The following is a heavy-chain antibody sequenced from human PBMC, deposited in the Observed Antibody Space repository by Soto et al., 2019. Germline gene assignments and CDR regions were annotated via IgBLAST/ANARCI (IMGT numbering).Heavy chain of an antibody. CDR2: IYYSGST. V-gene: IGHV4-59*01. CDR1: GGSISSYY. J-gene: IGHJ4*02. Sequence: QVQLQESGPGLVKPSETLSLTCTVSGGSISSYYWSWIRQPPGKGLEWIGYIYYSGSTKYNPSLKSRVTISVDTSKNQFSLKLSSVTAADTAVYYCARGNYGDPYYFDYWGQGTLVTVSS. CDR3: ARGNYGDPYYFDY. D-gene: IGHD4-17*01.